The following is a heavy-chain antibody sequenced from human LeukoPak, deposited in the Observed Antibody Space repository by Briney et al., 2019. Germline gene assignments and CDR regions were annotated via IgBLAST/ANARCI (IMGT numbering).Heavy chain of an antibody. CDR1: GGSISSDY. CDR3: ASAIIVRATVVDYMDV. V-gene: IGHV4-59*01. D-gene: IGHD1-26*01. CDR2: IYYSGST. J-gene: IGHJ6*03. Sequence: SETLSLTCMVSGGSISSDYWSWIRQPPGKGLEWIGYIYYSGSTNYNPSLKSRVTISVDTSKNQFSLKLSSVTAADTAVYYCASAIIVRATVVDYMDVWGKGTTVTVSS.